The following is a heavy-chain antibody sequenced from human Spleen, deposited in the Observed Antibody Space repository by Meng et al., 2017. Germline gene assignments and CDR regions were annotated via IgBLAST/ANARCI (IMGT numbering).Heavy chain of an antibody. D-gene: IGHD3-16*01. CDR1: SYASGSYG. CDR3: VRGTRGRSYCDY. V-gene: IGHV1-18*01. Sequence: VLLLQSGPDVKKSGASAMISCKASSYASGSYGLSWVRQDPGQGLEWMGWFVNYRDTYPAPKFQHRVTMTTDTLTNTVFMELRSLTPDDTAVYYCVRGTRGRSYCDYWGQGTLVTVSS. CDR2: FVNYRDT. J-gene: IGHJ4*02.